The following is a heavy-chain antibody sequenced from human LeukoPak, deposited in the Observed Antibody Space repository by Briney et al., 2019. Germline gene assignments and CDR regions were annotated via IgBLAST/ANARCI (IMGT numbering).Heavy chain of an antibody. Sequence: PSETLSLTCSVFGDSISNYYWGWIRQPPGKGLEWIGHIYTSGSTNYHPSLKSRLTISLDAPKNQLSLKLGSVTAADTAVYYCARAKDGYLSDAFDIWGQGTTVTVSS. CDR2: IYTSGST. J-gene: IGHJ3*02. V-gene: IGHV4-4*09. CDR3: ARAKDGYLSDAFDI. CDR1: GDSISNYY. D-gene: IGHD5-24*01.